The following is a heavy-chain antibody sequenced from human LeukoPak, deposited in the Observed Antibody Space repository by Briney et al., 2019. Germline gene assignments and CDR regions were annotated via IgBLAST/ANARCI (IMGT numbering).Heavy chain of an antibody. CDR3: ATRGFSYDIPLGY. CDR2: VSHDGGKI. D-gene: IGHD3-22*01. V-gene: IGHV3-30*03. CDR1: GFTFNTYG. J-gene: IGHJ4*02. Sequence: GRSLRLSCAASGFTFNTYGVHWVRQAPGKGLEWVAVVSHDGGKIYYADYVKGRFTTSRDNSKNTVSLQMNSLRPEDTAVYYCATRGFSYDIPLGYWGRGTLVIVSS.